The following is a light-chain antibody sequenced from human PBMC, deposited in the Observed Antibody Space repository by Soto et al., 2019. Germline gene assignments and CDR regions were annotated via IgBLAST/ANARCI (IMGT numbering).Light chain of an antibody. V-gene: IGKV1-27*01. CDR1: QGISNY. J-gene: IGKJ1*01. CDR2: AAS. CDR3: QKYNSDPWT. Sequence: DIQMTQSPSSLSASVGDRVTITCRASQGISNYLAWYQQKPGKVPKLMIYAASTLQSGVPSRFSVSGSWTDFTLTIITLQPADVATYYCQKYNSDPWTFGQGIKVEIK.